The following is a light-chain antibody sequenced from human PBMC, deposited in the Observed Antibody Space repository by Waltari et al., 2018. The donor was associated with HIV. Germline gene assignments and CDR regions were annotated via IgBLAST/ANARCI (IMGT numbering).Light chain of an antibody. CDR2: DVS. CDR1: SSDVGGYNY. CDR3: SSYTSSSTMV. Sequence: QSALTQSASVSGSPRQSITISCTGTSSDVGGYNYISWYQQHPGKAHKLMIYDVSNRPSGVSNRFSGSKSGNTASLTISGLQADDEADYYCSSYTSSSTMVFGGGTKLTVL. V-gene: IGLV2-14*03. J-gene: IGLJ2*01.